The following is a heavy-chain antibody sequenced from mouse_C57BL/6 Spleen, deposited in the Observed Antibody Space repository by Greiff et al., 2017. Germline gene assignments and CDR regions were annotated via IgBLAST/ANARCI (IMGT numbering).Heavy chain of an antibody. CDR3: AHSLLLGFGY. Sequence: QVQLQQSGAELARPGASVKLSCKASGYTFTSYGISWVKQRTGQGLEWIGEIYPRSGNTYYNEKFKGKATLTADKSSSTAYMALRSLTSEDSAVYFCAHSLLLGFGYWGQGTTLTVSS. V-gene: IGHV1-81*01. J-gene: IGHJ2*01. CDR1: GYTFTSYG. D-gene: IGHD1-2*01. CDR2: IYPRSGNT.